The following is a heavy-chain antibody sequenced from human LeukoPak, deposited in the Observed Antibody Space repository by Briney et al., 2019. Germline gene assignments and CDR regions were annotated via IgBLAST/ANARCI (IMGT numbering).Heavy chain of an antibody. J-gene: IGHJ4*02. V-gene: IGHV4-34*01. D-gene: IGHD6-13*01. CDR2: INHSGRT. CDR3: ARGGWSSLAYSFDY. CDR1: GGSFRGYY. Sequence: PETPSLTSAVYGGSFRGYYWSWIPDPPRERLEWIGEINHSGRTNYNPSLKTLVTISGHTAKNQFSLKLSSVTAADTAVYYCARGGWSSLAYSFDYWGQGTLVTVSS.